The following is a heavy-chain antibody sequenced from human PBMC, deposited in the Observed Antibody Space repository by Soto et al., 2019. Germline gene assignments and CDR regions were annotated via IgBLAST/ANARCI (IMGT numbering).Heavy chain of an antibody. J-gene: IGHJ4*02. D-gene: IGHD5-18*01. CDR1: GGSISSEGYY. CDR2: IYYSGTT. Sequence: KPSETLSLTCTVSGGSISSEGYYWSWFRQLPGKGLEWIGDIYYSGTTYHNPSLRCRLTISGDASKNQFSLKLSSVTDADTALYYCARGRGYSYGPYYFDYWGQGTLVTVSS. CDR3: ARGRGYSYGPYYFDY. V-gene: IGHV4-31*03.